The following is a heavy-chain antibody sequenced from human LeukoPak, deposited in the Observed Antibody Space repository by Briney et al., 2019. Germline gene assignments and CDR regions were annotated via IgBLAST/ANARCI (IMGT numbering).Heavy chain of an antibody. CDR1: GFTFSRYG. J-gene: IGHJ3*02. D-gene: IGHD3-22*01. CDR3: ARDPPMYYYDEPGSRDAFDI. Sequence: GGSLRLSCAASGFTFSRYGMHWVRQAPGKGLEWVAVIWYDGSNKYYAESVEGRFTISRDNSKNRLHLQMNRLRAEDTAVYYCARDPPMYYYDEPGSRDAFDIWGQGTMVTVSS. V-gene: IGHV3-33*01. CDR2: IWYDGSNK.